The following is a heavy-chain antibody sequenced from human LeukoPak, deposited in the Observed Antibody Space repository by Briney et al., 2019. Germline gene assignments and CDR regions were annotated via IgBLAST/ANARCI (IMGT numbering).Heavy chain of an antibody. Sequence: SETLSLTCTVSGGSISSSSYYWGWIRQPPGKGLEWIGSIYYSGSTYYNPSLKSRVTISVGTSKNQFSLKLSSVTAADTAVYYCARLFGELLDYNWFDPWGQGTLVTVSS. V-gene: IGHV4-39*01. D-gene: IGHD3-10*01. CDR1: GGSISSSSYY. J-gene: IGHJ5*02. CDR2: IYYSGST. CDR3: ARLFGELLDYNWFDP.